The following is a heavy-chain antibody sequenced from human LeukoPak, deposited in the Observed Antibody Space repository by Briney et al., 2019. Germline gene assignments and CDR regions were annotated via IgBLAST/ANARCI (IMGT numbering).Heavy chain of an antibody. CDR1: GFTFSDYY. CDR3: AREVPPNQPEWNYYYYYYTDV. CDR2: ISSSGSTI. V-gene: IGHV3-11*01. D-gene: IGHD1-14*01. Sequence: GGSLRLSCAASGFTFSDYYMSWIRQAPRKGLEWVSYISSSGSTIYYADSVKGRFTTSRDNAKNSLYLQMNSLRAEDTAVYYCAREVPPNQPEWNYYYYYYTDVWGKGTTVTVSS. J-gene: IGHJ6*03.